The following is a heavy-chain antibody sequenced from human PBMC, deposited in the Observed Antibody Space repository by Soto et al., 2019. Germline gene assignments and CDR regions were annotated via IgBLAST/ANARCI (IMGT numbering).Heavy chain of an antibody. J-gene: IGHJ3*02. Sequence: GGSLRLSCAASGFTFSSYAMHWVRQAPGKGLEWVAVISYDGSNKYYADSVKGRFTISRDNSKNTLYLQMNSLRAEDTAVYYCARDLAPWELLFDAFDIWGQGTMVTVSS. CDR2: ISYDGSNK. CDR1: GFTFSSYA. D-gene: IGHD1-26*01. CDR3: ARDLAPWELLFDAFDI. V-gene: IGHV3-30-3*01.